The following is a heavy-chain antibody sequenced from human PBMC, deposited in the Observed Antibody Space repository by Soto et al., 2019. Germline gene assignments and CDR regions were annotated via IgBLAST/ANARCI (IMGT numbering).Heavy chain of an antibody. D-gene: IGHD1-26*01. CDR2: ISAYNGDT. CDR1: GYTFKNYG. V-gene: IGHV1-18*01. J-gene: IGHJ4*02. Sequence: QVQLVQSGAEVKKPGASVKVSCKASGYTFKNYGITWVRQAPGQGLEWMGWISAYNGDTNYAQKVQGRVTMTTVTSTSTAYMELRSLRSDDTAVYYCARTPGSGSYSSYWGQGSLVTVSS. CDR3: ARTPGSGSYSSY.